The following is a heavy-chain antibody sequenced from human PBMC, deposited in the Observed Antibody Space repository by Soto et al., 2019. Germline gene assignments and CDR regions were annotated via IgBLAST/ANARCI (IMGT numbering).Heavy chain of an antibody. CDR2: IWYDGSNK. J-gene: IGHJ4*02. D-gene: IGHD5-12*01. CDR3: ARDKGLIVATTYYFDY. CDR1: GFTFSSYG. V-gene: IGHV3-33*01. Sequence: GGSLRLSCAASGFTFSSYGMHWVRQAPGKGLEWVAVIWYDGSNKYYADSVKGRFTISRDNSKNTLYLQMNSLRAEDTAVYYCARDKGLIVATTYYFDYWGQGTLVTVSS.